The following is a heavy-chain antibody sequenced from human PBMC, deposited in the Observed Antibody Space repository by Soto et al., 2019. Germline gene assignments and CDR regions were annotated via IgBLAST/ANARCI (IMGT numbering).Heavy chain of an antibody. CDR2: ISASGVST. D-gene: IGHD6-13*01. CDR1: GFTFSNFA. V-gene: IGHV3-23*01. J-gene: IGHJ5*02. CDR3: ANSASSSWYWFDP. Sequence: HPGGSLRLSCAASGFTFSNFAMTWVRQAPGKGLEWVSAISASGVSTYYADSVKGRFTISRDNSKNTLFLQMNSLRAEDTAVYYCANSASSSWYWFDPWGQGTLVTVSS.